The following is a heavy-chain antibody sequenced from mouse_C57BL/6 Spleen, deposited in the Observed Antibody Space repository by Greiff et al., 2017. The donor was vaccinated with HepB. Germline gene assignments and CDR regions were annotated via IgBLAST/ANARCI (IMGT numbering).Heavy chain of an antibody. CDR3: ARWGVTRVYYSAMDY. CDR2: ISPGSGNT. CDR1: GYTFTDYY. D-gene: IGHD1-1*01. V-gene: IGHV1-76*01. Sequence: QVQLKQSGAELVRPGASVKLSCKASGYTFTDYYINWVKQRPGQGLEWIARISPGSGNTYYNEKFKGKATLTAEKSSSTAYRQLRSLTSEDSAVYFRARWGVTRVYYSAMDYWRQGTSVTVSS. J-gene: IGHJ4*01.